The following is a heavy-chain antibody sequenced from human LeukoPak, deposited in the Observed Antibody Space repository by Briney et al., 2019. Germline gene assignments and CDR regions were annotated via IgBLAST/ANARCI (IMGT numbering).Heavy chain of an antibody. CDR1: GFTVSSNY. J-gene: IGHJ4*02. Sequence: GSLRLSCAASGFTVSSNYMSWVRQAPGKGLEWIGSIYHSGSTYYNPSLKSRVTISIDTSKNQFSLKLSSGAAADTAVYYCARRAWIQLWSGSYYCVYWGRGTLVTVSS. D-gene: IGHD5-18*01. CDR3: ARRAWIQLWSGSYYCVY. V-gene: IGHV4-38-2*01. CDR2: IYHSGST.